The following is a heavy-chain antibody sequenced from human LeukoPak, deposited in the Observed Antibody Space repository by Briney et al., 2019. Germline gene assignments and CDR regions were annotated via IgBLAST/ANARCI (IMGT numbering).Heavy chain of an antibody. V-gene: IGHV1-2*02. J-gene: IGHJ6*03. CDR3: ARGVGLITMLRGVMGKSYYMDV. Sequence: GASVKVSCKASGYTFTGYYIHWVRQAPGQGLEWMGWINSNSGGTNYAQKFQGRVTMTRDTSISTAYMELNRLRSDDTAVYYCARGVGLITMLRGVMGKSYYMDVRGKGTTVTISS. CDR1: GYTFTGYY. CDR2: INSNSGGT. D-gene: IGHD3-10*01.